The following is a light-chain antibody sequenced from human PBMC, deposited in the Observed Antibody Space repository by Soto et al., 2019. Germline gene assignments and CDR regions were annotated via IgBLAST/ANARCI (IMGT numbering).Light chain of an antibody. J-gene: IGKJ4*01. CDR2: DAF. CDR1: QSIGNS. CDR3: RQRYNWPLT. Sequence: TVLTQSPATLSLSPGERATIYCKASQSIGNSLGWFQQKPGQAPRLLIDDAFNRATGIPARFTGSGSGSDFTLTISSLEPEDFGVYYCRQRYNWPLTFGGGTKVDIK. V-gene: IGKV3-11*01.